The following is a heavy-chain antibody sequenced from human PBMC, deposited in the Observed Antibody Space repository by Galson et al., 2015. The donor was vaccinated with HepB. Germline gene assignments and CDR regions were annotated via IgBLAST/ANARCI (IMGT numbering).Heavy chain of an antibody. Sequence: SLRLSCAASGFTVDRSYLTWVRQAPGKGLEWVSVIYSGGSTYHADSVRGRFTISRDNFKNTVDLQMNSLRTEDTAVYYCARGVQSWYSFDYWGQGTLLTVSS. D-gene: IGHD2-21*01. CDR1: GFTVDRSY. CDR3: ARGVQSWYSFDY. V-gene: IGHV3-66*02. J-gene: IGHJ4*02. CDR2: IYSGGST.